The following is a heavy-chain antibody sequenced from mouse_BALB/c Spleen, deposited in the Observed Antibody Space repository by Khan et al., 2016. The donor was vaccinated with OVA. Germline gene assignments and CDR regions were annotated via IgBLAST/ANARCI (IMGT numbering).Heavy chain of an antibody. CDR2: ISPGSGDT. V-gene: IGHV1-77*01. J-gene: IGHJ3*01. CDR3: ASRNYFGYTFAY. Sequence: QVQLQQSGTELARPGASVNLSCKASGYTFTDFYINWVKQRSGQGLEWIGEISPGSGDTYYNEKFKGKATLTADKSSSTAYMQLSSLTSEASAVYYCASRNYFGYTFAYWGQGTLVTVSA. CDR1: GYTFTDFY. D-gene: IGHD1-2*01.